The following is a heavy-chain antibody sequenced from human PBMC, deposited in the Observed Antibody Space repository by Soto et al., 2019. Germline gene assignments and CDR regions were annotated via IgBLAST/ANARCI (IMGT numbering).Heavy chain of an antibody. V-gene: IGHV3-9*01. Sequence: GGSLRLSCAASGFIFDDYAMHWVRQAPGKGLEWVSGRSWRRESVGYADSVKGRFTISRDSAKNSLYLQMNSLRAEDTALYYCAKASGLNPYYYYGMVVWGQGTTVTASS. CDR2: RSWRRESV. D-gene: IGHD3-10*01. CDR1: GFIFDDYA. CDR3: AKASGLNPYYYYGMVV. J-gene: IGHJ6*02.